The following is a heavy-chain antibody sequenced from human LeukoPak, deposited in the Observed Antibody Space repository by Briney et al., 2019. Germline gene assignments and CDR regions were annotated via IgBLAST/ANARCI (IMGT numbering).Heavy chain of an antibody. Sequence: AGVSLRLSCTASGFIARNNFMSWVRRARGKGLEWVSIIHSGDSTYYADSVKGRFTISRDNSKNTLYLQMNSLRVEDTAIYYCASEWRQLWNDAFNIWGQGTMVTVSS. D-gene: IGHD5-18*01. CDR3: ASEWRQLWNDAFNI. CDR1: GFIARNNF. J-gene: IGHJ3*02. V-gene: IGHV3-66*01. CDR2: IHSGDST.